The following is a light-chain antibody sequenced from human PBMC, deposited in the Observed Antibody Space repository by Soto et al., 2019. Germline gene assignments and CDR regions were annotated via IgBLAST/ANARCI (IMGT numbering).Light chain of an antibody. V-gene: IGKV4-1*01. CDR3: QQYHSAPIT. J-gene: IGKJ5*01. Sequence: DFVMTQSPDSLPVSLGERATINCKSSQSVLSNNNNNLAWFQQKPGQPHRLFIYWASTRGSGVPDRFSGSGSGTDFTLTISNVEAEDVAIYYCQQYHSAPITFGQATRLEIK. CDR1: QSVLSNNNNN. CDR2: WAS.